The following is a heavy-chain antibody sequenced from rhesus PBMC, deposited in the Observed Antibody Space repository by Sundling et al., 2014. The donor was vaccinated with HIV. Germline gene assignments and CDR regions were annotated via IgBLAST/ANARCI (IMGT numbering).Heavy chain of an antibody. CDR3: AREEWQLYVDY. V-gene: IGHV4S9*01. CDR2: IYGNSAST. CDR1: GGSISDYYY. Sequence: QVQLQESGPGLVKPSETLSLTCAVSGGSISDYYYWNWIRQPPGKGLEWIGNIYGNSASTFYNPSLKSRVTISTDTSKNQFSLKLSSVTAADTAVYYCAREEWQLYVDYWGQGVLVTVSS. D-gene: IGHD1-44*02. J-gene: IGHJ4*01.